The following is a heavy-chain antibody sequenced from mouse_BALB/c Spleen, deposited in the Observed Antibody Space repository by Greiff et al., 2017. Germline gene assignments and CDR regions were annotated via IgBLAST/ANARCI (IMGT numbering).Heavy chain of an antibody. V-gene: IGHV14-3*02. CDR3: ARSESEDAMDY. J-gene: IGHJ4*01. CDR2: IDPANGNT. CDR1: GFNIKDTY. Sequence: EVQLQQSGAELVKPGASVKLSCTASGFNIKDTYMHWVKQRPEQGLEWIGRIDPANGNTKYDPKFQGKATITADTSSNTAYLQLSSLTSEDTAVYYCARSESEDAMDYWGQGTSVTVSS.